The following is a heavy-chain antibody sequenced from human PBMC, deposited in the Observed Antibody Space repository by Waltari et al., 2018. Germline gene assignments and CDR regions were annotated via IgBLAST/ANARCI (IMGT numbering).Heavy chain of an antibody. CDR3: AKDFDTSGYFPLGS. J-gene: IGHJ5*02. CDR1: GFMFSNYA. CDR2: VSGNGATT. D-gene: IGHD3-22*01. Sequence: EVQLVDSGGDLVHPGGSLRISCAASGFMFSNYAMTWVRQAPGKGLEWVSSVSGNGATTYYADSVRGRFTISRDNSENTLYLQMDRLRADDTAVYYCAKDFDTSGYFPLGSWGQGTLVTVSS. V-gene: IGHV3-23*04.